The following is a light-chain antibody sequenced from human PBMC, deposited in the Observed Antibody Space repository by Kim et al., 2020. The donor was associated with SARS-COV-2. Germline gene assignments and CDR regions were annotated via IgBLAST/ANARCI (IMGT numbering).Light chain of an antibody. V-gene: IGLV3-19*01. J-gene: IGLJ3*02. Sequence: SSELTQDPAVSVALGQTVRITFQGDSLRSSYASWYQQKPGQTPVLVLYGKNNRPSRIPDRFYGSSAGNPASLTLTGAQAEYEADYYCNARDSSGNHLVF. CDR2: GKN. CDR3: NARDSSGNHLV. CDR1: SLRSSY.